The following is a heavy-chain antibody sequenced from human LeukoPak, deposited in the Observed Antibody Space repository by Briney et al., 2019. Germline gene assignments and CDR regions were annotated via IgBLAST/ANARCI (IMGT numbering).Heavy chain of an antibody. CDR2: IKQDGSEK. CDR3: AKDISGWYGSFAFDI. CDR1: GFTFSSYW. Sequence: GGSLRLSCAASGFTFSSYWMSWVRQAPGKGLEWVANIKQDGSEKYYVDSVKGRFTISRDNSKNTLYLQMNSLRAEDTAVYYCAKDISGWYGSFAFDIWGQGTMVTVSS. J-gene: IGHJ3*02. D-gene: IGHD6-19*01. V-gene: IGHV3-7*03.